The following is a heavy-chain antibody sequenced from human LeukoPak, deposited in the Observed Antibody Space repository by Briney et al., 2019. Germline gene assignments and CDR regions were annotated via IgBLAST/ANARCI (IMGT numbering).Heavy chain of an antibody. Sequence: GGSLRLSCAASGFTFSSYAMSWVRQAPGKGLEWVSAISGSGGSTYYADSVKGRFAISRDNSKNTLYLQMNSLRAEDTAVYYCAKDIGMVRESEFDYWGQGTLDTVSS. CDR1: GFTFSSYA. CDR2: ISGSGGST. D-gene: IGHD3-10*01. V-gene: IGHV3-23*01. J-gene: IGHJ4*02. CDR3: AKDIGMVRESEFDY.